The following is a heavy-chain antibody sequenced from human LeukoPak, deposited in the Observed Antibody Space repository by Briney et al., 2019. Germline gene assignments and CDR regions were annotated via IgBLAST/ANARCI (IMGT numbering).Heavy chain of an antibody. CDR1: GFTFDVYA. CDR3: AKDRALTSDTHGGLDV. Sequence: GGTLRLSCAASGFTFDVYAIHWVRQAPGKGMEWVSLISGNGGSTYYADSVKGRFTISRDNSKNSLYLQMNSLTTEDTALYYCAKDRALTSDTHGGLDVRGQGTTVTVSS. D-gene: IGHD5-18*01. V-gene: IGHV3-43*02. J-gene: IGHJ6*01. CDR2: ISGNGGST.